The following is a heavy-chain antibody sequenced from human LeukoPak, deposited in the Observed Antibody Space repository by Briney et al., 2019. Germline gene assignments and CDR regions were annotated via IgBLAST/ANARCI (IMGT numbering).Heavy chain of an antibody. V-gene: IGHV5-51*01. CDR3: ARGASYSSSWYLGWFDP. CDR1: GYSFTSYW. CDR2: IYPGDSDT. D-gene: IGHD6-13*01. Sequence: GESLKISCKGSGYSFTSYWIGWVRQMPGKGLEWMGIIYPGDSDTRYSPSFQGQVTISADKSISTAYLQWSSLKASDTAMYYCARGASYSSSWYLGWFDPWGQGTLVTVSS. J-gene: IGHJ5*02.